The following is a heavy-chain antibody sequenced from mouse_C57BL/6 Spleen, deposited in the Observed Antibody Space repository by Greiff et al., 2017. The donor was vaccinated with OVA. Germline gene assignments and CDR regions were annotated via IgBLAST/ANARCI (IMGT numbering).Heavy chain of an antibody. CDR1: GYTFTSYW. CDR3: AALGSSFYFDY. J-gene: IGHJ2*01. CDR2: IDPNRGGT. V-gene: IGHV1-72*01. D-gene: IGHD1-1*01. Sequence: QVQLQQPGAELVKPGASVKLSCKASGYTFTSYWMHWVKQRPGRGLEWIGRIDPNRGGTKYNEKFKGKATLTVDKPSSTAYMQLSSLTSEDSAVYDCAALGSSFYFDYWGQGTTLTVSS.